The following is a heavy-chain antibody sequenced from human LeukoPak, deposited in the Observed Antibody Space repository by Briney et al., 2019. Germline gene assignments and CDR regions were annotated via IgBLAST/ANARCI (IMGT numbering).Heavy chain of an antibody. Sequence: GASVKVSCKASGYTFTSYYMHWVRQAPGQGLEWMGIINPSGGSTRYAQKFQGRVTMTWDTSTSTVYMEMSSLRFEDTAVYYCAREEGLGSGWYGKDYWGQGTLVTVSS. CDR1: GYTFTSYY. V-gene: IGHV1-46*01. CDR3: AREEGLGSGWYGKDY. D-gene: IGHD6-19*01. J-gene: IGHJ4*02. CDR2: INPSGGST.